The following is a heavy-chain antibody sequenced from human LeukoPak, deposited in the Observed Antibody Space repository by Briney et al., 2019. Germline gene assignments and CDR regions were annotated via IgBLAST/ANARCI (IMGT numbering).Heavy chain of an antibody. J-gene: IGHJ4*02. CDR1: GFTLSNAW. V-gene: IGHV3-15*01. CDR2: SKSKTDGGTI. D-gene: IGHD3-22*01. Sequence: GGSLRLSCVASGFTLSNAWMSWVRQAPGKGLEWVGRSKSKTDGGTIDYAAPVKGTFTISRDDSKNTLYLQLTSLKTADPAVYYCSTDQIVVGPCWGQGTLVTVSS. CDR3: STDQIVVGPC.